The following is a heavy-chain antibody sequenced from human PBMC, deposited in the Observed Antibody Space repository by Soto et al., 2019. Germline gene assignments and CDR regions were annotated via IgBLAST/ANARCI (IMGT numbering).Heavy chain of an antibody. J-gene: IGHJ6*02. CDR3: AIWDLSSSSDMYV. CDR2: ISYDGSNK. Sequence: GVSMRLSCAASGFTFSSYAMHWVRQAPGKGLEWVAVISYDGSNKYYADSVKGRFTISRDNSKNTLYLQMNSLRAEDTAVYYCAIWDLSSSSDMYVRGQGTTVTVS. CDR1: GFTFSSYA. V-gene: IGHV3-30-3*01. D-gene: IGHD1-26*01.